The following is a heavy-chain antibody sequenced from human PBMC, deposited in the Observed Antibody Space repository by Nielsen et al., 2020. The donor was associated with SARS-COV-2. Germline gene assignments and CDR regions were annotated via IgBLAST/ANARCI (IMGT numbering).Heavy chain of an antibody. D-gene: IGHD6-6*01. V-gene: IGHV4-39*07. CDR3: ARGRVRAARGGGRYYYYYMDV. J-gene: IGHJ6*03. CDR2: INHSGST. CDR1: GGSISSGGYY. Sequence: SETLSLTCTVSGGSISSGGYYWSWIRQPPGKGLEWIGEINHSGSTNYNPSLKSRVTISVDTSKNQFSLKLSSVTAADTAVYYCARGRVRAARGGGRYYYYYMDVWGKGTTVTVSS.